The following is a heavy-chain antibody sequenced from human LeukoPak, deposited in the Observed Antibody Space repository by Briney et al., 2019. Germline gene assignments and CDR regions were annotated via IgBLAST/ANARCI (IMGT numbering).Heavy chain of an antibody. CDR1: GGSFSGYY. J-gene: IGHJ5*02. D-gene: IGHD6-13*01. CDR3: ARQRTGIAAAGTEHGNWFDP. V-gene: IGHV4-34*01. CDR2: INHSGST. Sequence: PSETLSLTCAVYGGSFSGYYWSWIRQPPGKGLEWIGEINHSGSTNYNPSLKSRVTISVDTSKNQFSLKLSSVTAADTAVYYCARQRTGIAAAGTEHGNWFDPWGQGTLVTVSS.